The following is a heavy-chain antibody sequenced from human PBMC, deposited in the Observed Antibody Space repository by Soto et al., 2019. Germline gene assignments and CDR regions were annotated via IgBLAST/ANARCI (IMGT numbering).Heavy chain of an antibody. Sequence: EVPLLESGGGLEQPGGSLSLSCAASGFTFRTYTTNWVRQAPGQGLEWVSGIYGDGSETFYAVSVEGRFTISRDNSRSMLFLQVNSLRAEDTAIYFCVKDRIPDGRWNFDYWGQGTVVTVSS. CDR1: GFTFRTYT. CDR3: VKDRIPDGRWNFDY. D-gene: IGHD2-2*02. J-gene: IGHJ4*02. V-gene: IGHV3-23*01. CDR2: IYGDGSET.